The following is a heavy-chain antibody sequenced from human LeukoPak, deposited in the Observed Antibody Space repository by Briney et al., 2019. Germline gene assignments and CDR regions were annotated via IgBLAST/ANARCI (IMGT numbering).Heavy chain of an antibody. D-gene: IGHD3-22*01. J-gene: IGHJ4*02. Sequence: GGSLRLSCAASGFTFSSYGMHWVRQAPGKGLEWVAFIRYDGSNKYYADSVKGRFTISIDNSKNTLYLQMNSLRAEDTAVYYCAKGYGYYYDSSGSDYWGQGTLVTVSS. CDR3: AKGYGYYYDSSGSDY. CDR1: GFTFSSYG. V-gene: IGHV3-30*02. CDR2: IRYDGSNK.